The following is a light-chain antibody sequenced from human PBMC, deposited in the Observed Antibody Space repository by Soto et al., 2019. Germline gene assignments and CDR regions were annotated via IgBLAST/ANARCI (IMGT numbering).Light chain of an antibody. Sequence: EIVMTQSPATLSVSPGERATLSCRASQSVSSNLAWYQQKPGQAPRLLIYGASTRATGIPARFSGSGSGTEFTLTISSLQPEDFTVYYCQQYTDSRTFGQGTKVDIK. J-gene: IGKJ1*01. CDR1: QSVSSN. V-gene: IGKV3-15*01. CDR3: QQYTDSRT. CDR2: GAS.